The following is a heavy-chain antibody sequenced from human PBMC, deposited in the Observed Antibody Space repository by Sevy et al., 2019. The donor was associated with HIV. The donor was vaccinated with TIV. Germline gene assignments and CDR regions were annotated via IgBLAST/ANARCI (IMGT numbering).Heavy chain of an antibody. CDR1: GFTFSSYW. CDR2: MRQDGSEK. V-gene: IGHV3-7*01. D-gene: IGHD3-10*01. Sequence: GGPLRLSCAASGFTFSSYWMTWVRQAPGKGLEWVANMRQDGSEKYYVDSVKGRFTISRDNAKNSLYLQMNSLRAEDTAVYYCARGIYGSGSRLGLGYWGQGTLVTVSS. CDR3: ARGIYGSGSRLGLGY. J-gene: IGHJ4*02.